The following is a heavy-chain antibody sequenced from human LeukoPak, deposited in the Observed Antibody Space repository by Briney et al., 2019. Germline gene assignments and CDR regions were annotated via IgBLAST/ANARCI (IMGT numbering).Heavy chain of an antibody. CDR3: ATAGRYRFDN. V-gene: IGHV3-74*01. Sequence: GGSLRLSCAASGFIFSNYWMHWVRQAAGEELVWVSRMNTDGSTINYADYVKGRFTISRDNAKNTLYLQMNSLTTEGTAVYYCATAGRYRFDNWGQGILVTVSS. CDR2: MNTDGSTI. D-gene: IGHD1-26*01. J-gene: IGHJ5*02. CDR1: GFIFSNYW.